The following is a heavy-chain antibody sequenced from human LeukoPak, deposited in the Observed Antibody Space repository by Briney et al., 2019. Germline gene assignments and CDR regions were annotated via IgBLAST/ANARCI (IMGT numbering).Heavy chain of an antibody. Sequence: ASVKVSCKASGGTFSSYAISWVRQAPGQGLEWMGGIIPIFGTASYAQKFQGRVTMTRDTSTSTVYMELSSLRSEDTAVYYCAREFGDEDYWGQGTLVTVSS. CDR3: AREFGDEDY. V-gene: IGHV1-69*05. CDR1: GGTFSSYA. D-gene: IGHD3-10*01. J-gene: IGHJ4*02. CDR2: IIPIFGTA.